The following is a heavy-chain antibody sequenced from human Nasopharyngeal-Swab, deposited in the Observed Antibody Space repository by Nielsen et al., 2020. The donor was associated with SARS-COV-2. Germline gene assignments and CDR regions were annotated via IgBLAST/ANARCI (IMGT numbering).Heavy chain of an antibody. CDR3: ARGGRGIFGVVTNFDY. Sequence: GLGVEWIGYIYYSGSTNYNPSLKSRVTISVDTSKNQFSLKLSSVTAADTAVYYCARGGRGIFGVVTNFDYWGQGTLVTVSS. V-gene: IGHV4-61*10. CDR2: IYYSGST. D-gene: IGHD3-3*01. J-gene: IGHJ4*02.